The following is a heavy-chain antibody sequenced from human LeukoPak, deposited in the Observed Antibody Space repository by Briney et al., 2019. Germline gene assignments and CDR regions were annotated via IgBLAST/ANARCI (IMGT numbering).Heavy chain of an antibody. J-gene: IGHJ4*02. CDR3: ARLDCTGDGCYNH. V-gene: IGHV4-59*08. D-gene: IGHD2-8*02. CDR1: GDSVTSYY. Sequence: SETLSLTCSVSGDSVTSYYWSWIRQPPGKGLEWIGYVSSDGTANYTPSLRSRVIMSVDTAKNHISLSLTSLTAADTAIYYCARLDCTGDGCYNHWGQGTLVTVSS. CDR2: VSSDGTA.